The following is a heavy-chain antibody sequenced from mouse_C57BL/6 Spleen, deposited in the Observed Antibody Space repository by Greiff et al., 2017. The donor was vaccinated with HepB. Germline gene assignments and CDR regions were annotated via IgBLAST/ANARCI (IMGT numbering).Heavy chain of an antibody. J-gene: IGHJ2*01. D-gene: IGHD1-1*01. CDR1: GFTFSSYA. V-gene: IGHV5-4*01. CDR2: ISDGGSYT. CDR3: ARDEYYYGSSPYYFDY. Sequence: EVMLVESGGGLVKPGGSLKLSCAASGFTFSSYAMSWVRQTPEKRLEWVATISDGGSYTYYPDNVKGRFTISRDNAKNNLYLQMSHLKSEDTAMYYCARDEYYYGSSPYYFDYWGQGTTLTVSS.